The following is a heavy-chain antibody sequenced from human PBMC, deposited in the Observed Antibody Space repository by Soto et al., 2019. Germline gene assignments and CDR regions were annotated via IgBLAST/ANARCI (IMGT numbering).Heavy chain of an antibody. D-gene: IGHD2-21*02. CDR3: AKERRVTYHGMDV. J-gene: IGHJ6*01. CDR2: ISYDGSNK. V-gene: IGHV3-30*18. Sequence: QVQLVESGGGVVQPGRSLRLSCAASGFTFSSYGMHWVRQAPGKGLEWVAVISYDGSNKYYADSVKGRFTISRDNSKNTLYLQMNSLRAEDTAVYYCAKERRVTYHGMDVWGQGPTVTVSS. CDR1: GFTFSSYG.